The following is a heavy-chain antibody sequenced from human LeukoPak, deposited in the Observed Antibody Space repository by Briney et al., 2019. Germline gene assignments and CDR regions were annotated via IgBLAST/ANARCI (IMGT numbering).Heavy chain of an antibody. CDR2: IYYSGST. J-gene: IGHJ4*02. CDR1: GGSISSYY. D-gene: IGHD2-2*01. CDR3: ARGGSTVVVPAAFFDY. Sequence: SETLSLTCTVSGGSISSYYWSWIRQPPGKGLEWIGYIYYSGSTNYNPSLKSRVTISVDTSKNQFSLKLSSVTAADTAVYYCARGGSTVVVPAAFFDYWGQGTLVTVSS. V-gene: IGHV4-59*12.